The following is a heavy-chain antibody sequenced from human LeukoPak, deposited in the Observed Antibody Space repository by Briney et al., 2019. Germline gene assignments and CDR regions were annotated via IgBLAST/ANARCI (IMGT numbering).Heavy chain of an antibody. CDR2: ISTYNTNT. CDR3: ARVPIPEVLWFGEEQGGYYYYYMDV. J-gene: IGHJ6*03. CDR1: GYTFTSYG. Sequence: ASVKVSCKASGYTFTSYGISWVRQAPGQGLEWMGWISTYNTNTNYAQKLQGRVTMTTDTSTSTAYMELRSLRSDDTAMYYCARVPIPEVLWFGEEQGGYYYYYMDVWGKGTTVTISS. D-gene: IGHD3-10*01. V-gene: IGHV1-18*01.